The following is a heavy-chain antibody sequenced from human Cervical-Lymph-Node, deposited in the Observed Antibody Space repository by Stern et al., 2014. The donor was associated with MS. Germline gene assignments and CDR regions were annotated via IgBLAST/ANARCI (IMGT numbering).Heavy chain of an antibody. Sequence: VQLVQSGAEVKKPGESLRISCEVSGYRFTNNWIGWVRQVPGKGLEWMGIIYPGESETRYSPSFQGQVTILVDKYHTTTYLQWSSLKASDTAIYYCARRGHGYMGIDYWGQGTLVTVSS. V-gene: IGHV5-51*03. CDR2: IYPGESET. J-gene: IGHJ4*02. CDR1: GYRFTNNW. D-gene: IGHD1-1*01. CDR3: ARRGHGYMGIDY.